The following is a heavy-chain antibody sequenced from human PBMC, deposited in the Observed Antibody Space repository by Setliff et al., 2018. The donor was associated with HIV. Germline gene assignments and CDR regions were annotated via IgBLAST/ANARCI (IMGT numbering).Heavy chain of an antibody. D-gene: IGHD3-3*01. J-gene: IGHJ5*02. Sequence: SETLSLTCTVSGDSISGYYWSWIRQHPGKGLEWIGYIYYSGSTYYNPSLKSRVTISVDTSKNQFSLDLSSVTAADTAKYYCARAKTIGVSAVFFDPWGQGRPVTVSS. V-gene: IGHV4-31*03. CDR2: IYYSGST. CDR1: GDSISGYY. CDR3: ARAKTIGVSAVFFDP.